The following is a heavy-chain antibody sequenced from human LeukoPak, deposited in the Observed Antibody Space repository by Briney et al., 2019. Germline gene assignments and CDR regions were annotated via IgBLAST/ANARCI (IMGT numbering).Heavy chain of an antibody. J-gene: IGHJ4*02. D-gene: IGHD1-26*01. V-gene: IGHV3-23*01. Sequence: GGSLRLSCAGSGFTFSSFGMNWVRQGPGKGLEWVSSITGSGGTTHYADSVKGRFTISRDNSKNTLYLQMNSLRAEDTAVYYCARDLRATTVFDYWGQGTLVTVSS. CDR1: GFTFSSFG. CDR2: ITGSGGTT. CDR3: ARDLRATTVFDY.